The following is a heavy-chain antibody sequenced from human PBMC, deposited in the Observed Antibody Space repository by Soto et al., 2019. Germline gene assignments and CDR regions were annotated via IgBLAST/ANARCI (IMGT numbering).Heavy chain of an antibody. V-gene: IGHV3-23*01. Sequence: PGGSLRLSCAASGFTFSSYALGWVRQAPGKGLEWVSAISASGDTTYYADSVKGRFTISKDNSKNTLYLQMNSLRPEDTAVYYCAALVIVAATYNWFDPWGQGTLVTVSS. CDR3: AALVIVAATYNWFDP. J-gene: IGHJ5*02. CDR2: ISASGDTT. D-gene: IGHD2-15*01. CDR1: GFTFSSYA.